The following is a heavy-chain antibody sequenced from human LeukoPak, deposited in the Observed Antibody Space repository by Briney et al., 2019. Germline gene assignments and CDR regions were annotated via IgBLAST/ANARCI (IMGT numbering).Heavy chain of an antibody. D-gene: IGHD4-17*01. CDR1: GGSISSYY. V-gene: IGHV4-59*01. Sequence: SETLSLTCTVSGGSISSYYWSWIRQPPGKGLEWIGYIYYSGSTNYNPSLKSRVTISVDTSKNQFSLKLSSVTAADTAVYYCARGQHDYGDYLFDYWGQGTLVTVSS. CDR3: ARGQHDYGDYLFDY. CDR2: IYYSGST. J-gene: IGHJ4*02.